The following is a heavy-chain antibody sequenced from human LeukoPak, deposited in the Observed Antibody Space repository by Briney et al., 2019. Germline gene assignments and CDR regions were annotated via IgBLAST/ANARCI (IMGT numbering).Heavy chain of an antibody. D-gene: IGHD6-6*01. J-gene: IGHJ5*02. CDR2: VHHTGKV. CDR3: ARHLAARNWFDP. Sequence: PSETLSHTCIVSGGSISSGDYYWDWIRQPPGWGLEWIGNVHHTGKVDYNPSLRSRVSMYVDRSKNQFSLKLTSVTAADTAIYYCARHLAARNWFDPWGQGALITISS. CDR1: GGSISSGDYY. V-gene: IGHV4-39*01.